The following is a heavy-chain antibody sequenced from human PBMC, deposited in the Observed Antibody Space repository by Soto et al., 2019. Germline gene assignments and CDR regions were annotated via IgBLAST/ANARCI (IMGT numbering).Heavy chain of an antibody. J-gene: IGHJ4*02. CDR1: GFSFSSYE. CDR2: ISSSGSTI. D-gene: IGHD3-16*01. Sequence: PGRSRRLSWAASGFSFSSYEMSWVRQAPEKGMEWGSFISSSGSTIYYADSVKGRFTLSRDNAKNSLYLQMNSLRAEDTAVYYCVYDYYFDFWGQGTLVTVSS. V-gene: IGHV3-48*03. CDR3: VYDYYFDF.